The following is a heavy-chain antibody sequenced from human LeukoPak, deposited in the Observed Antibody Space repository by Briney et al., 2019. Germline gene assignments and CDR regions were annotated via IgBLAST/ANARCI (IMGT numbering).Heavy chain of an antibody. CDR1: GFTFSSYS. Sequence: LGGSLRLSCAASGFTFSSYSMNWVRQAPGKGLEWVSYISSSSSTIYYADSVKGRFTISRDNAKNSLYLQMNSLKTEDTAVYYCTRDLGTYYDSSGYGYWGQGTLVTVSS. CDR3: TRDLGTYYDSSGYGY. J-gene: IGHJ4*02. V-gene: IGHV3-48*04. CDR2: ISSSSSTI. D-gene: IGHD3-22*01.